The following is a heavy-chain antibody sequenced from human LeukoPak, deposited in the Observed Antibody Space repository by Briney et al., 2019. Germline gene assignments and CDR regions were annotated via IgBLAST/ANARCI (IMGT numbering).Heavy chain of an antibody. V-gene: IGHV4-39*01. CDR2: FYYSGST. CDR1: GGSISSSSYY. J-gene: IGHJ3*02. CDR3: ANYCSSSSCHIRRAFDI. D-gene: IGHD2-2*02. Sequence: SETLSLTCTVSGGSISSSSYYWGWIRQPPGKGLEWIGSFYYSGSTYYTPSLKSRVTISLDTSKNQFSLNLSSVTAADTAVYYCANYCSSSSCHIRRAFDIWGQGTMVTVSS.